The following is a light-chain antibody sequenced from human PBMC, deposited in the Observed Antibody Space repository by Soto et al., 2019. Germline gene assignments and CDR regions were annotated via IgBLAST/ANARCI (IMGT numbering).Light chain of an antibody. CDR2: GAS. J-gene: IGKJ4*01. CDR3: HQYDSSPLT. CDR1: QSVSSSY. V-gene: IGKV3-20*01. Sequence: EIVLTQSPGTLSLSPGERATLSCRASQSVSSSYLAWYQQKPGQAPRLLIYGASSRATGIPDRFSGSGSVTDFTLTISRLELEDFAVYYCHQYDSSPLTFGGGTKVEIK.